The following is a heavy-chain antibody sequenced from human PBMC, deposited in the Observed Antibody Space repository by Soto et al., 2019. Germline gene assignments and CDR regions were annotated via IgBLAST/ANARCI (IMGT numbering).Heavy chain of an antibody. Sequence: SETLSLTCTVSGGSISSYYWSWIRQPPGKGLEWIGYIYYSGSTNYNPSLKSRVTISVDTSKNQFSLKLSSVTAADTAVYYCARAPEYSGYERVDAFDIWGQGTMVTVSS. CDR3: ARAPEYSGYERVDAFDI. V-gene: IGHV4-59*08. CDR1: GGSISSYY. D-gene: IGHD5-12*01. J-gene: IGHJ3*02. CDR2: IYYSGST.